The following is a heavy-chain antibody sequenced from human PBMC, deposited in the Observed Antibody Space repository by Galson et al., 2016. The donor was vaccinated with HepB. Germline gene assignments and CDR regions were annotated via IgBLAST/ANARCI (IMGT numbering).Heavy chain of an antibody. CDR1: GYTFTTYG. CDR2: INAANGNT. CDR3: SRDGGGWSSQYFQH. D-gene: IGHD6-19*01. J-gene: IGHJ1*01. Sequence: SVKVSCKASGYTFTTYGVHWVRQAPGQRLEWMGWINAANGNTQYSQKFQGRVTITRDTSASTAYMNLSSLGSEDTAIYYCSRDGGGWSSQYFQHWGQGTLVTVSS. V-gene: IGHV1-3*01.